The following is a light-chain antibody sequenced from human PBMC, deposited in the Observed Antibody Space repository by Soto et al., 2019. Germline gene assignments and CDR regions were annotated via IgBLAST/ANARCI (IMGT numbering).Light chain of an antibody. CDR2: SAS. CDR1: QSITRY. Sequence: DIQMTQSPSSLSASVGDRVTITCRASQSITRYLNWYQQKPGKAPKVLIYSASSLQSGVESRGSGGRAGRDGTRIISSLLTEEGATDYCRQKYSSSQTFGQGTKVDIK. V-gene: IGKV1-39*01. CDR3: RQKYSSSQT. J-gene: IGKJ1*01.